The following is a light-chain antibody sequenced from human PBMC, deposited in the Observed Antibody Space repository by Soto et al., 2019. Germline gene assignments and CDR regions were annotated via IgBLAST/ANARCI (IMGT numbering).Light chain of an antibody. CDR3: QQYGRA. CDR2: DAS. J-gene: IGKJ1*01. V-gene: IGKV3-11*01. Sequence: EIVLTQSPATLSLSPGEKATLSCRASQSVSSYLAWYQQKPGQAPRLLIYDASNRATGIPARFSGSGSGTDFTLTISRLEPEEFAVYYCQQYGRAFGQGTKVDI. CDR1: QSVSSY.